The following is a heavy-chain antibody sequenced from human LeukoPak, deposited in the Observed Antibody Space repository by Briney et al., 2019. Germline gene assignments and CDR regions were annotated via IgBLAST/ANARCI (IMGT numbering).Heavy chain of an antibody. D-gene: IGHD1-14*01. J-gene: IGHJ4*01. CDR1: AFTVSYNY. Sequence: PGGSLRLTCAASAFTVSYNYMGWVRQAPREGLGWVSIVYRGGSTYYADSVTGRFTISRDNSKNTLYLEMNSLRAEDTAIYYCARGGYNTSYYFDCWGQGTLVTVSS. CDR3: ARGGYNTSYYFDC. CDR2: VYRGGST. V-gene: IGHV3-53*01.